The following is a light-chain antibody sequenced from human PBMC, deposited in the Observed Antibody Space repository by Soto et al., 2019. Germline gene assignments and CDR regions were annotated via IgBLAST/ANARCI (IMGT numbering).Light chain of an antibody. CDR1: QSVTNN. V-gene: IGKV3-15*01. J-gene: IGKJ4*01. CDR2: DAS. Sequence: ELVMTQSPVTLSVSPGERVTLSCRASQSVTNNLAWYQQRPGQAPRLLISDASTRATGIPARFSGSGSGTEFTLTISSLQTEDFAVYYCQQYNNWPLTFGGGTKVEIK. CDR3: QQYNNWPLT.